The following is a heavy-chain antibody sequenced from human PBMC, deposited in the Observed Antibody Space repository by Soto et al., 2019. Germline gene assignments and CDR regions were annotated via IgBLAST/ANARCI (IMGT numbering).Heavy chain of an antibody. CDR1: GGSFSGYY. CDR2: INHSGST. D-gene: IGHD2-8*01. J-gene: IGHJ6*02. V-gene: IGHV4-34*01. CDR3: ARGKHCTNGVCYTPYYYYYGMDV. Sequence: ETLSLTCAVYGGSFSGYYWSWIRQPPGKGLEWIGEINHSGSTNYNPSLKSRVTISVDTSKNQFSLKLSSVTAADTAVYYCARGKHCTNGVCYTPYYYYYGMDVWGQGTTVTVSS.